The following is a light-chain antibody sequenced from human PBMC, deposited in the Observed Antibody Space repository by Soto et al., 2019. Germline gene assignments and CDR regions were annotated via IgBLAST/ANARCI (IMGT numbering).Light chain of an antibody. J-gene: IGKJ2*01. CDR3: QQYDHWPRGT. CDR2: GAS. CDR1: QSIDTY. V-gene: IGKV3-15*01. Sequence: EIVLTQSPATLSVSPGERATLSCRASQSIDTYLAWYQQKPGQAPRPLIYGASNRATGIPARFSGSGSGTEFTLTISSLQSEDFAVYCCQQYDHWPRGTFGQGTKLEI.